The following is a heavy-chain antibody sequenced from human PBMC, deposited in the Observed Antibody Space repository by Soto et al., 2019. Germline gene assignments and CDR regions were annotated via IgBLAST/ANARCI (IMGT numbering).Heavy chain of an antibody. J-gene: IGHJ4*02. CDR2: INTGNGNT. V-gene: IGHV1-3*04. CDR3: ARAGDDCSTTTCYRIDY. D-gene: IGHD2-2*02. CDR1: GYTFTGYA. Sequence: ASVKVSCKASGYTFTGYAMHWVRQAPGQRLEWMGWINTGNGNTKYSQKFQGRVTITRDTSASTAYMELSSLRSEDTAVYYCARAGDDCSTTTCYRIDYWGQISLVTFSS.